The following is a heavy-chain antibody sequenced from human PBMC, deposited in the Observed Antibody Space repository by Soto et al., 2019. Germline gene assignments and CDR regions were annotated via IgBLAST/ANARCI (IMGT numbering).Heavy chain of an antibody. J-gene: IGHJ3*02. CDR3: ARGDVSDLDAFDI. Sequence: SETLSLTCVVYGESVSDNSWTWIRQSPDKGLEWIGQVSHSGSTRYSPSLKSRVTVSVDTSKNQLSLDLSAVTAADTAVYYCARGDVSDLDAFDIWGQGTMVTVSS. CDR2: VSHSGST. V-gene: IGHV4-34*01. CDR1: GESVSDNS.